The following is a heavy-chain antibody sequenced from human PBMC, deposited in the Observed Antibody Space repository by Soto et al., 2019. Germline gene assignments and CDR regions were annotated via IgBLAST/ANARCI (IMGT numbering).Heavy chain of an antibody. CDR2: IYYSGST. D-gene: IGHD5-18*01. CDR3: CLNWQGYSYGSDYGMDV. J-gene: IGHJ6*02. V-gene: IGHV4-39*07. CDR1: GGSISSSSYY. Sequence: SETLSLTCTVSGGSISSSSYYWGWIRQPPGKGLEWIGSIYYSGSTYYNPSLKSRVTISVDTSKNQFSLKLSSVTAADTAVYYSCLNWQGYSYGSDYGMDVWGQGTTVTVSS.